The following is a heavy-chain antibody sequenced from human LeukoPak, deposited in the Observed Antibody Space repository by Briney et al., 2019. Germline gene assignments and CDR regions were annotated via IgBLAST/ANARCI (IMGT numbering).Heavy chain of an antibody. CDR3: ARDLEAANTYYFDY. Sequence: PGGSLRLSCAASGFTVSSNYVSWVRQAPGKGLEWVSIISSAGTKYYADSVKGRFTISRDNSKNTVYLQVNSLRDEDTAVYYCARDLEAANTYYFDYWGQGTMVTVSS. V-gene: IGHV3-66*01. CDR2: ISSAGTK. CDR1: GFTVSSNY. D-gene: IGHD6-13*01. J-gene: IGHJ4*02.